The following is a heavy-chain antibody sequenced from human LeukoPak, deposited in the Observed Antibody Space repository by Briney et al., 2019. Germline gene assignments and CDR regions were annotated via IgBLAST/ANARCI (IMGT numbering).Heavy chain of an antibody. CDR3: AGVGTTVTEYYFDY. V-gene: IGHV1-8*01. J-gene: IGHJ4*02. D-gene: IGHD4-17*01. CDR2: MNPNSGNT. Sequence: GASVKVSCKASGYTFTSYDINWVRQATGQGLEWMGWMNPNSGNTGYAQKFQGRVTMTRNTSISTAYMELSSLRSEDTAVYYCAGVGTTVTEYYFDYWGQGTLVTVSS. CDR1: GYTFTSYD.